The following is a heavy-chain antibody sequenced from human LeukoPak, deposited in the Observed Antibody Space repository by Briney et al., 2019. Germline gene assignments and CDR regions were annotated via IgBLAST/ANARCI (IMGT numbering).Heavy chain of an antibody. V-gene: IGHV3-23*01. J-gene: IGHJ3*02. Sequence: GGCRRLCCEASRLRFSNYSITWVRQAPGKWLYWVSTISGTAGGTFYAVSVTGSFSIAKANSKNYLYLQISSLRAEETATYYGAREVILEGPVGYAFDIWGQGTMVTVSS. CDR1: RLRFSNYS. CDR2: ISGTAGGT. CDR3: AREVILEGPVGYAFDI. D-gene: IGHD2-15*01.